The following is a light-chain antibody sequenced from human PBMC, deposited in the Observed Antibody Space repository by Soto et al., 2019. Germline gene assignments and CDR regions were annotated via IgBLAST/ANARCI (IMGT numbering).Light chain of an antibody. Sequence: EIVLTQSPATLSLSPGERASLSCRASQTISVYLAWYQQKPGQAPRLLIYDASNRATGIPARFSGSGSGTDFILTISSLEPEDFAVYYCHQRTRWPPTFGGGTRVEI. CDR3: HQRTRWPPT. CDR1: QTISVY. CDR2: DAS. J-gene: IGKJ4*01. V-gene: IGKV3-11*01.